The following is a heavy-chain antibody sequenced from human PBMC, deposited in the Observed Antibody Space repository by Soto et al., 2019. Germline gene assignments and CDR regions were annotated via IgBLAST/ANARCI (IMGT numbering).Heavy chain of an antibody. CDR3: ARVIITIFGVVIPPGY. CDR2: ISAYNGNT. CDR1: GYTFTSYG. D-gene: IGHD3-3*01. Sequence: ASVKVSCQASGYTFTSYGISWVGQAPGQGLEWMGWISAYNGNTNYAQKLQGRVTMTTDTSTSTAYMELRSLRSDDTAVYYCARVIITIFGVVIPPGYWGQGTLVTVSS. J-gene: IGHJ4*02. V-gene: IGHV1-18*04.